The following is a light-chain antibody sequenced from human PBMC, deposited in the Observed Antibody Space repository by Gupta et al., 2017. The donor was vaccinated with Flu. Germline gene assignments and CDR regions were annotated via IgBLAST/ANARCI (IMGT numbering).Light chain of an antibody. Sequence: GIPSLSPGESVTLSCRASQNVTNSLLARYQQRPGQAPNVLIYDASTRATGIPDRFSGGGSGTDFTLTISRLEPEDFAVYYCHQYCSSRWTFGQGTKVEIK. V-gene: IGKV3-20*01. J-gene: IGKJ1*01. CDR2: DAS. CDR1: QNVTNSL. CDR3: HQYCSSRWT.